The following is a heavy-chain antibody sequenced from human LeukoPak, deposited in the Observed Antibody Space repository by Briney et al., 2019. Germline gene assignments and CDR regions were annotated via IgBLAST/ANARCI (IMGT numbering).Heavy chain of an antibody. CDR2: IYHSGST. J-gene: IGHJ4*02. V-gene: IGHV4-38-2*02. D-gene: IGHD3-10*01. CDR1: GYSISGGYF. CDR3: AITGSGDTIDY. Sequence: PSETLSLTCTVSGYSISGGYFWGWFRQPPGKGLEWIGSIYHSGSTYYNPSLKSRVTISVDTSKNQFSLKLSSVTAADTAVYYCAITGSGDTIDYWGQGTLVTVSS.